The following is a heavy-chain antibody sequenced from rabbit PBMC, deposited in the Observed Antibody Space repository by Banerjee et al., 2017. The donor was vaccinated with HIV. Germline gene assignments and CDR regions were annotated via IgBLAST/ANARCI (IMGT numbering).Heavy chain of an antibody. D-gene: IGHD3-1*01. CDR1: GFSFSSNYY. Sequence: QSLEESGGDLVKPEGSLTLTCTASGFSFSSNYYMCWVRQAPGKGLEWIACIDAGSSGSTWYATWAKGRFTISKPSSTTVTLQMTSLTAADTATYFCARSYGKIDTAYGLWGPGTLVTVS. V-gene: IGHV1S40*01. CDR2: IDAGSSGST. J-gene: IGHJ6*01. CDR3: ARSYGKIDTAYGL.